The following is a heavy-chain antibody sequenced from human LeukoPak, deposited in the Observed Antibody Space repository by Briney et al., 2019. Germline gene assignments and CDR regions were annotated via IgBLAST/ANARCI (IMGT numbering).Heavy chain of an antibody. CDR2: IYYSGTT. V-gene: IGHV4-39*01. Sequence: SETLSLTCIVSGASISSSDYYWGWIRQPPGRGLEWIGAIYYSGTTSYNATLKSRLSISVDTSKNQLSLRLSSLTAADTAVYYCAGLQYYYDRSGYTFDYWGQGTLVTVSS. D-gene: IGHD3-22*01. CDR1: GASISSSDYY. J-gene: IGHJ4*02. CDR3: AGLQYYYDRSGYTFDY.